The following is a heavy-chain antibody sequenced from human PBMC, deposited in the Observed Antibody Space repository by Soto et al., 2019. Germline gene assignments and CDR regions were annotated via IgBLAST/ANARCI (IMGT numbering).Heavy chain of an antibody. D-gene: IGHD3-10*02. CDR2: IGSAGDT. V-gene: IGHV3-13*01. CDR3: GRDLVPDY. Sequence: EVQLVESGGGLVQPGGSLRLSCATSGFTFSIYDMQWVRQAKGKGLEWVSSIGSAGDTSYAASVKGRFTISRENAKNSLFLQMNSLRAEDTAVYYCGRDLVPDYWGQGTLVTVSS. J-gene: IGHJ4*02. CDR1: GFTFSIYD.